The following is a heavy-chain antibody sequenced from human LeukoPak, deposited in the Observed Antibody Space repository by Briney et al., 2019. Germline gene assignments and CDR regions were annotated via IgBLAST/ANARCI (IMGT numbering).Heavy chain of an antibody. J-gene: IGHJ4*02. Sequence: GGSLRLSCAASGFTFSSYGMSWVRQAPGKGLEWVSAISGSGGSTYYADSVKGRFTISRDNSKNTLYLQMNSLRAEDTAVYYCAKARGGYDSGGSSWIFDYWGQGTLVTVSS. CDR2: ISGSGGST. CDR3: AKARGGYDSGGSSWIFDY. D-gene: IGHD5-12*01. V-gene: IGHV3-23*01. CDR1: GFTFSSYG.